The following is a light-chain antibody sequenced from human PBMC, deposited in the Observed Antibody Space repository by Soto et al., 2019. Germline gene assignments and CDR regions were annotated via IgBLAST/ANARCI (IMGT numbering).Light chain of an antibody. Sequence: QSALTQPPSVSWAPGERFTISCSGSISYIGAGFDVHWYKHLPVTAPKLLIYGNTNRPSGVPGRFSGYKPGTSASLVISGLQAEDEADYYCQSYENSRTGFYVFGTGTKVPVL. CDR1: ISYIGAGFD. CDR2: GNT. CDR3: QSYENSRTGFYV. J-gene: IGLJ1*01. V-gene: IGLV1-40*01.